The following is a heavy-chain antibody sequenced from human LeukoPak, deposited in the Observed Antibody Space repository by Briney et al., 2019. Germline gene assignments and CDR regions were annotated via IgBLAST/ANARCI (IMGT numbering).Heavy chain of an antibody. V-gene: IGHV1-2*02. CDR3: ARVGVPAATQGDFDY. Sequence: GASVNVSCKPSGYTFTGYYILWVRQAAGQGGEWMGWINPNSGGTNHAQKLQGSVTMTRDTSISTAYMELNRLRSDDTAVYYCARVGVPAATQGDFDYWGQGTLVTVSS. CDR2: INPNSGGT. J-gene: IGHJ4*02. CDR1: GYTFTGYY. D-gene: IGHD2-2*01.